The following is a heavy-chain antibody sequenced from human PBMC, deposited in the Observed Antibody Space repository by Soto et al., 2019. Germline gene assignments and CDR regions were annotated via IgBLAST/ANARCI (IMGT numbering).Heavy chain of an antibody. J-gene: IGHJ5*02. CDR1: GGSVSSGSHY. Sequence: PSETLSLTCTVSGGSVSSGSHYWSWIRQPPGKGLEYIGYVYYSGGTNYNTSLSSRVSISVDTSKNQFSLKLSSVTAADTAVYYCARHQRYGSRSGCYAWFEPWGQGALVAVSS. D-gene: IGHD2-2*01. CDR2: VYYSGGT. CDR3: ARHQRYGSRSGCYAWFEP. V-gene: IGHV4-61*01.